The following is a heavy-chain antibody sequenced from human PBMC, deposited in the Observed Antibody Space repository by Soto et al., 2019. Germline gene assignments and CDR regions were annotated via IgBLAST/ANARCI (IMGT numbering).Heavy chain of an antibody. D-gene: IGHD3-22*01. CDR2: ISAYNGNT. V-gene: IGHV1-18*01. Sequence: QVQLVQSGAEVKKPGASVKVSCKASGYTFTSYGISWVRQAPGQGLEWMGWISAYNGNTNYAQKLQGRVTMTTDTSTNTAYMELRSMRSDDTAVYYCARVRQYYDSSGQSDFDYWGQGTLVTVSS. J-gene: IGHJ4*02. CDR3: ARVRQYYDSSGQSDFDY. CDR1: GYTFTSYG.